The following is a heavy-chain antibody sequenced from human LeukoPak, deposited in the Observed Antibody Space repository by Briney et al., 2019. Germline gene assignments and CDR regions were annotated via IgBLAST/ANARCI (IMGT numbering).Heavy chain of an antibody. CDR2: TYYSGST. D-gene: IGHD3-22*01. CDR1: GGSISSGDYY. V-gene: IGHV4-30-4*08. J-gene: IGHJ6*03. CDR3: ARSVDYDSSGYYYYYMDV. Sequence: PSETLSLTCTVSGGSISSGDYYWSWIRQPPGKGLEWIGYTYYSGSTYYNPSLKSRVTISVDTSKNQFSLKLSSVTAADTAVYYCARSVDYDSSGYYYYYMDVWGKGTTVTVSS.